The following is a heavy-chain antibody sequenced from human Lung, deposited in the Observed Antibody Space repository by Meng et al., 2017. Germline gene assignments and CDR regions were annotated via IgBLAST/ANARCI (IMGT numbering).Heavy chain of an antibody. Sequence: EVQVVVCGGGLVKPGGSLTLSCAASGFTFSDYSMNWVRQAPGKGLEWVSSISSGSSYIYYADSVKGRFTISRDNAKNSLYLHMNSLRVEDTGLYYCARDYGGNSGGYWGQGTLVTVSS. D-gene: IGHD4-23*01. CDR2: ISSGSSYI. V-gene: IGHV3-21*03. CDR3: ARDYGGNSGGY. J-gene: IGHJ4*02. CDR1: GFTFSDYS.